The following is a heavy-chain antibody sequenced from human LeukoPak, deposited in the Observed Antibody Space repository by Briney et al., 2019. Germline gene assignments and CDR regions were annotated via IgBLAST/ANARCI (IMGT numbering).Heavy chain of an antibody. CDR3: ARDNGIQLWTPDYYGMDV. CDR2: IYSGGST. V-gene: IGHV3-66*01. D-gene: IGHD5-18*01. J-gene: IGHJ6*02. Sequence: PGGSLRLSCAASGFTVSSNYMSWVRQAPGKGLEWVSVIYSGGSTYYADSVKGRFTISRDNSKNTLYLQMNSLRAEDTAVYYCARDNGIQLWTPDYYGMDVWGQGTTVTVSS. CDR1: GFTVSSNY.